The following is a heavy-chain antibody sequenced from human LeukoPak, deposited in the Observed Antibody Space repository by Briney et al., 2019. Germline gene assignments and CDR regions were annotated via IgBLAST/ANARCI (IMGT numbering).Heavy chain of an antibody. CDR2: LHPNNGAT. D-gene: IGHD3-10*01. CDR3: ARDGPAQMVDFDY. CDR1: GYTFTGSGWY. Sequence: DSLKVSCKASGYTFTGSGWYLYWLRQAPGQGLECVGWLHPNNGATGYAQKFQGRVAMTTDTSISTAYMELSRLRPDDTAIYSCARDGPAQMVDFDYWGQGTLVTVSS. J-gene: IGHJ4*02. V-gene: IGHV1-2*02.